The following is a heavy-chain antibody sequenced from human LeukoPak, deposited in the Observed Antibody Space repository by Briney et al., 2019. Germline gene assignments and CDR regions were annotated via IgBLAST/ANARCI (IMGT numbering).Heavy chain of an antibody. J-gene: IGHJ4*02. Sequence: SVKVSCKASGGTFSSYPFTWVRQAPGQGLEWMGEITPIFGAANYAQTFQGRVTITADGSTSTVFMELSSLRSDDTAFYYCARNSRVASTSGLNYWGQGTLVTVSS. CDR3: ARNSRVASTSGLNY. CDR1: GGTFSSYP. D-gene: IGHD4-23*01. V-gene: IGHV1-69*13. CDR2: ITPIFGAA.